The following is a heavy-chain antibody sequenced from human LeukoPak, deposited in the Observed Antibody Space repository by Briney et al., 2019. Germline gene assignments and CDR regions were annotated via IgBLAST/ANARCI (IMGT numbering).Heavy chain of an antibody. V-gene: IGHV4-34*01. CDR1: GGSFSGYY. CDR3: ARRMYSSSWYFDP. CDR2: INHSGST. D-gene: IGHD6-13*01. Sequence: SETLSLTCAVYGGSFSGYYWSWIRQTPGKGLEWSGEINHSGSTNYNPSLTSRVTISVDTSKNQFSLKLSSVTAADTAVYYCARRMYSSSWYFDPWGQGTLVTVSS. J-gene: IGHJ5*02.